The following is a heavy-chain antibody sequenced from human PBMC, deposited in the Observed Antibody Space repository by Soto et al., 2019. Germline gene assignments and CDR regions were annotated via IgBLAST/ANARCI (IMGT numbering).Heavy chain of an antibody. CDR3: AKGGRQWLVTSDFNY. V-gene: IGHV3-30*18. D-gene: IGHD6-19*01. J-gene: IGHJ4*02. Sequence: VQLVESGGGVVQPGRSLRLSCAASGFTFSDYAMHWVRQAPGKGLEWVAVVSHDGRNTHYADSVKGRFTISRDSSKKTFSLEMTSLRAEATAVYYCAKGGRQWLVTSDFNYWGQGALVTVSS. CDR2: VSHDGRNT. CDR1: GFTFSDYA.